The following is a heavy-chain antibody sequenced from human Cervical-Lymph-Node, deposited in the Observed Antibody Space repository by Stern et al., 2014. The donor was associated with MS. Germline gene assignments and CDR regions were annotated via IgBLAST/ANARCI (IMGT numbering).Heavy chain of an antibody. J-gene: IGHJ4*02. CDR2: ISYDGGHK. CDR1: GLTFTSYA. V-gene: IGHV3-30*18. D-gene: IGHD3-22*01. Sequence: VQLLESGGGVVQPGTSLRLSCVASGLTFTSYAFHWVRRAPGKGLEWVAVISYDGGHKYYAESVQGRFTVSRDNPKNTLFLQMNSLRLEDTATYHCANYYDIGGNHYPFENWGQGTLVTVSS. CDR3: ANYYDIGGNHYPFEN.